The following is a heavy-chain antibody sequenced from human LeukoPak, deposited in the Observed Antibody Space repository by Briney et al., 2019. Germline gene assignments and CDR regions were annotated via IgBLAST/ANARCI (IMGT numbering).Heavy chain of an antibody. CDR3: ARDEGSAYPFDY. V-gene: IGHV4-39*07. CDR2: IYYSGST. CDR1: GDSISSGDYF. Sequence: TSETLSLTCTVSGDSISSGDYFWSWIRQPPGKGLEWIGSIYYSGSTYYNPSLKSRVTISVDTSKNQFSLNLNSVTAADTAVYFCARDEGSAYPFDYWGQGTLVTVSS. J-gene: IGHJ4*02. D-gene: IGHD3-22*01.